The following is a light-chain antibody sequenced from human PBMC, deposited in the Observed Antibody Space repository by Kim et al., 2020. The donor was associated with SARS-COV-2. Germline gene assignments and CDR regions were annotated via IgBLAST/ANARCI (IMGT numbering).Light chain of an antibody. CDR1: SSDVGGYKF. J-gene: IGLJ3*02. CDR2: DVT. CDR3: STYTSSSTLV. Sequence: QSALTQPASVSGSPGQSITISCTGTSSDVGGYKFVSWYQQHPGEVPKLMIYDVTKRPSGVSHRFSGSKSGNTASLTIYGLQAEDEADYYCSTYTSSSTLVFGGGTKLTVL. V-gene: IGLV2-14*03.